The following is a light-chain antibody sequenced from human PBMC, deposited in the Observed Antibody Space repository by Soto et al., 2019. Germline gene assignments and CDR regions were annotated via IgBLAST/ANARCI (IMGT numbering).Light chain of an antibody. CDR2: GAS. V-gene: IGKV3-20*01. J-gene: IGKJ1*01. CDR1: QSVSSSY. CDR3: QQYGSSLTWT. Sequence: EIVLTQSPGTLSLSPGERATLSCRASQSVSSSYLAWYQHKPGQAPRLLISGASSRATGIPDRFSGSGSGTDFTLTISSLEPEDFAVYYCQQYGSSLTWTFGQGTKVEIK.